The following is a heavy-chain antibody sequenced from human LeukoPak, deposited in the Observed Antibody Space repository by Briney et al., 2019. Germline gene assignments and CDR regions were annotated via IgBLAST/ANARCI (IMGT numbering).Heavy chain of an antibody. J-gene: IGHJ3*02. CDR2: VNSGGSNT. Sequence: GGSLRLSCAASGFTFSTYWMHWVRQAPGKGGVWVSRVNSGGSNTKYADSVKGRFTISRDNAKNTLYLQMNSLRAEDTALYFCATGYSSTWYNAFHIWGQGTVVTVSS. V-gene: IGHV3-74*01. CDR3: ATGYSSTWYNAFHI. CDR1: GFTFSTYW. D-gene: IGHD6-13*01.